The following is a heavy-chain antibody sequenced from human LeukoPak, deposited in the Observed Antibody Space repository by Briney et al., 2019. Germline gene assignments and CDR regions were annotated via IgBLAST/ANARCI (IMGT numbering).Heavy chain of an antibody. CDR2: IFYSGVT. J-gene: IGHJ4*02. Sequence: SETLSLTCTVSGASISRSAYYWGWFRQPPGKGLEWIATIFYSGVTYYNPSLKSRVSISIATSENHFSLQLGFVTAADTALYFCAKEPTGDKSFDSWGQGTLVTVSS. V-gene: IGHV4-39*07. CDR1: GASISRSAYY. D-gene: IGHD7-27*01. CDR3: AKEPTGDKSFDS.